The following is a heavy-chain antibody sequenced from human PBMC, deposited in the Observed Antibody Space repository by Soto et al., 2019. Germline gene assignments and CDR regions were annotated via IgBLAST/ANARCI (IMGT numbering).Heavy chain of an antibody. CDR3: AKRATGSFYYFDL. CDR2: ISGSAGST. D-gene: IGHD2-15*01. Sequence: GGSLRLSCAASGFTFSSHAMSWVRQAPGNGLEWVSAISGSAGSTNYADSVKGRLTISRDISKNTLYLQMNSLRGEDTAVYYCAKRATGSFYYFDLWGQGTLVTVSS. J-gene: IGHJ4*02. V-gene: IGHV3-23*01. CDR1: GFTFSSHA.